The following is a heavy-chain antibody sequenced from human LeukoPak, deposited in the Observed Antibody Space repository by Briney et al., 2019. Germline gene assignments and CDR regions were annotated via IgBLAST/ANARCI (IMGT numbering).Heavy chain of an antibody. CDR2: IYHSGST. Sequence: SETLSLTCTVSGYSISSDYYWGWIRQPPGKGLEWIGSIYHSGSTYYNPSLKSRVTISVDTSKNQFSLKLRSVTAADTAVYYCAKSGNLPFDYWGQGTLVTVSS. V-gene: IGHV4-38-2*02. J-gene: IGHJ4*02. D-gene: IGHD4-23*01. CDR1: GYSISSDYY. CDR3: AKSGNLPFDY.